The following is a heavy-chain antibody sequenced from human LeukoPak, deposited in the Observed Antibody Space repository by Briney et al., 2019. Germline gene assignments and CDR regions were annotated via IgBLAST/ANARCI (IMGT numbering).Heavy chain of an antibody. J-gene: IGHJ5*02. V-gene: IGHV1-69*13. D-gene: IGHD6-13*01. CDR3: ARDHQYSSSYVNWFDP. CDR1: GGTFSSYA. CDR2: ITPIFGTA. Sequence: SVKVSCKASGGTFSSYAISWVRQAPGQGLEWMGGITPIFGTANYAQKFQGRVTITADESTSTAYMELSSLRSEDMAVYYCARDHQYSSSYVNWFDPWGQGTLVTVSS.